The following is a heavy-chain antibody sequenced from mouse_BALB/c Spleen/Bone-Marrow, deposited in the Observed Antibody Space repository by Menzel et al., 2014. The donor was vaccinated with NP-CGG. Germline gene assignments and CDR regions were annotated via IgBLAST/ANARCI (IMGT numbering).Heavy chain of an antibody. V-gene: IGHV5-17*02. CDR1: GFTFSSFG. J-gene: IGHJ2*01. Sequence: EVMLVESGGGLVQPGGSRKLSCAASGFTFSSFGMHWVRQAPEKGLEWVANISSGSSTIYCADTVMGRFTISRDNPKNTLFLQMTSLRSEDTAMYYCARSGSSSGYFDYWGQGTTLTVSS. CDR2: ISSGSSTI. D-gene: IGHD1-1*01. CDR3: ARSGSSSGYFDY.